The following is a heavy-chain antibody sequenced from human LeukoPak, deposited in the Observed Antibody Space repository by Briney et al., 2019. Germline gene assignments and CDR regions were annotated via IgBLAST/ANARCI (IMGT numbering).Heavy chain of an antibody. Sequence: PGGSLRLSCAAPGFSFSSFGMNWVRQAPGKGLEWVAVLSHDGRNKNYADSVKGRFIISRDNSKKTLYLQMNSLRGEDTAAYYCARFREYTYGPFDSWGQGTLVTVSS. J-gene: IGHJ4*02. CDR3: ARFREYTYGPFDS. CDR1: GFSFSSFG. D-gene: IGHD5-18*01. V-gene: IGHV3-30*04. CDR2: LSHDGRNK.